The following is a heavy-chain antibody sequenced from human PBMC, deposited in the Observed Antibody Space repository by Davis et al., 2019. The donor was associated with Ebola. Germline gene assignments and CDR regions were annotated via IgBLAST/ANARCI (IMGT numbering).Heavy chain of an antibody. CDR3: AKGVHSGHYDY. D-gene: IGHD1-1*01. CDR1: GFTFNIFD. CDR2: VRSHGSDD. J-gene: IGHJ4*02. V-gene: IGHV3-30*02. Sequence: GGSLRLSCAASGFTFNIFDMHWVRQAPGRGLEWVAFVRSHGSDDHYADSVKGRFTISRDNSKNTLYLQMNSLRAEDTAVYYCAKGVHSGHYDYWGQGTLVTVSS.